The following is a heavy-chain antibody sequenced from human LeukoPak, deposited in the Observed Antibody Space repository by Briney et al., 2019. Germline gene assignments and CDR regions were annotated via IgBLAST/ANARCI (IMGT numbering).Heavy chain of an antibody. D-gene: IGHD5-18*01. Sequence: ASVKVSCKASGYTFTGYYMHWVRQAPGQGLEWMGWINPNSGGTNYAQKFQGRVTMTRDTSISTAYMELSRPRSDDTAVYYCARDLGYSYGVMATISLCFDYWGQGTLVTVSS. CDR1: GYTFTGYY. CDR3: ARDLGYSYGVMATISLCFDY. J-gene: IGHJ4*02. CDR2: INPNSGGT. V-gene: IGHV1-2*02.